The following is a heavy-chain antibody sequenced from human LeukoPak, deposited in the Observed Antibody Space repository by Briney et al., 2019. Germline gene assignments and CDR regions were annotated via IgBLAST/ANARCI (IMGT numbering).Heavy chain of an antibody. CDR3: ARYTPGYSSSWFFFDY. Sequence: SETLSLTCTVSGGSISSYYWSWIRHPPGKGLEWIGYIYYSGSTNYNPSLKSRVTISVDTSKNQFSLKLSSVTAADTAVYYCARYTPGYSSSWFFFDYWGQGTLVTVSS. D-gene: IGHD6-13*01. J-gene: IGHJ4*02. CDR2: IYYSGST. V-gene: IGHV4-59*01. CDR1: GGSISSYY.